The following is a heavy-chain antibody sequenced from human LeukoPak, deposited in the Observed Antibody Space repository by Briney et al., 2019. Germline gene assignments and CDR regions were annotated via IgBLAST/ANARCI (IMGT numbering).Heavy chain of an antibody. CDR2: IYYSGST. CDR3: ARGFSVWTGYYYYYGMDV. Sequence: SETLSLTCSASGGSISNYYWSWIRQPPGMGLEWIGNIYYSGSTDYNPSLKSPVTMSVDTSKNQFSLKMSSVTAADTAVYYCARGFSVWTGYYYYYGMDVWGLGTTVTVSS. V-gene: IGHV4-59*01. CDR1: GGSISNYY. D-gene: IGHD1-1*01. J-gene: IGHJ6*02.